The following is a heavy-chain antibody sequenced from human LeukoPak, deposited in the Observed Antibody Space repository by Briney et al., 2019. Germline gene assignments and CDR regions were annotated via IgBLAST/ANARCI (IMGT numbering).Heavy chain of an antibody. V-gene: IGHV4-59*08. D-gene: IGHD6-13*01. Sequence: NPSEPVSLTCTVSGGSISSYYWSWIRQPPGKGLEWIGYIYYSGSTNYNPSLKSRVTISVDTSKNQFSLKLSSVTAADTAVYYCARRRRWAAAATIDYWGQGTVLSVST. CDR1: GGSISSYY. CDR2: IYYSGST. J-gene: IGHJ4*02. CDR3: ARRRRWAAAATIDY.